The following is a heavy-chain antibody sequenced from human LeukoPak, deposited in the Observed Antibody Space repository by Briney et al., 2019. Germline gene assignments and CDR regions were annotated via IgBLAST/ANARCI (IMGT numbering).Heavy chain of an antibody. CDR1: GGSISSYY. D-gene: IGHD2-2*02. Sequence: PSETLSLTCTVSGGSISSYYWSWIRQPAGKGLEWIGRIYTSGSTNYNPSLKSRVTMSVDTSKNQFSLKLSSVTAADTAVYYCARDSEDCSSTSCYMGWFDPWGQGTLVTVSS. V-gene: IGHV4-4*07. CDR2: IYTSGST. CDR3: ARDSEDCSSTSCYMGWFDP. J-gene: IGHJ5*02.